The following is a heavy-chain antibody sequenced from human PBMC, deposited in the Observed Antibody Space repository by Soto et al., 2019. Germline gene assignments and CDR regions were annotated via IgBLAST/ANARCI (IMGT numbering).Heavy chain of an antibody. Sequence: ASVKVSCKPSGYTFTSYYMHWVRQAPGQILAWLGIINPSGGSTSYAQKFQGRVTMTRDTSTSTVYMELSSLRSEDTAVYYCARARRITIFGVVIGGKDGMDVWGQGTTVTVSS. CDR1: GYTFTSYY. D-gene: IGHD3-3*01. J-gene: IGHJ6*02. CDR3: ARARRITIFGVVIGGKDGMDV. V-gene: IGHV1-46*01. CDR2: INPSGGST.